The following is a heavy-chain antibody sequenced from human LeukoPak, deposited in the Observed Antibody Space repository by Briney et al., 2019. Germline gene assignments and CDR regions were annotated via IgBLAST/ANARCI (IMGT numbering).Heavy chain of an antibody. J-gene: IGHJ4*02. CDR2: IYHSGST. CDR1: GGSISSGGYS. D-gene: IGHD5-24*01. V-gene: IGHV4-30-2*01. Sequence: PSETLSLTCAVSGGSISSGGYSWSWIRQPPGKGLEWIGYIYHSGSTYYNPSLKSRVTISVDRSKNQFSLKLSSVTAADTAVYYCARWDSYNYYFDYWGQGTLVTVSS. CDR3: ARWDSYNYYFDY.